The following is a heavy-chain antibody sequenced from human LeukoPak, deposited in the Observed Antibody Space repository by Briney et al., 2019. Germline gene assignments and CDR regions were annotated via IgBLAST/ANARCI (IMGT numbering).Heavy chain of an antibody. CDR1: GYTLTELS. Sequence: GASVKVSCKVSGYTLTELSMHWVRQAPGKGLEWMGGFDPEDGETIYAQKFQGRVTMTEDTSTDTAYMELSSLRSEDTAVYYCATDLVVTPTVHFDYWGQGTLVTVSS. J-gene: IGHJ4*02. CDR3: ATDLVVTPTVHFDY. CDR2: FDPEDGET. D-gene: IGHD4-23*01. V-gene: IGHV1-24*01.